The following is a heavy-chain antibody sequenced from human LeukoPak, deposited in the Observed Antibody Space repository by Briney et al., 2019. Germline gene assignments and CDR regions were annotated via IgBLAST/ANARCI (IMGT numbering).Heavy chain of an antibody. CDR1: GYTFTSYY. D-gene: IGHD1-26*01. Sequence: ASVKVSCKASGYTFTSYYMHWVRQAPGQGLEWMGLINPTGGSTGYAQKLQGRVTMTRDMSTSTDYMELSSLRSEDTAIYYCARDNSVGDNAWWFDPWGQGTLVTVSS. CDR3: ARDNSVGDNAWWFDP. J-gene: IGHJ5*02. V-gene: IGHV1-46*01. CDR2: INPTGGST.